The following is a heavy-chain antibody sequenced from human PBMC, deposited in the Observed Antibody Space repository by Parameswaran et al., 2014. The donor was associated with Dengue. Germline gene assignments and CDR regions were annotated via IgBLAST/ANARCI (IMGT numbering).Heavy chain of an antibody. CDR2: VIPMFGTT. J-gene: IGHJ6*02. CDR3: AKRDYGSGTTPLYYYYGVDV. Sequence: SWVRQAPGQGLEWMGGVIPMFGTTNYAQKFQGRVTITADESTSTTYMELSRLRSEDSAVYYCAKRDYGSGTTPLYYYYGVDVWGQGTTVTVSS. D-gene: IGHD3-10*01. V-gene: IGHV1-69*01.